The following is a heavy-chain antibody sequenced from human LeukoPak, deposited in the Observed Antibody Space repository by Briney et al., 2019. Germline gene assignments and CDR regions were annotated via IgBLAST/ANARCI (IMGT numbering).Heavy chain of an antibody. CDR3: ARSGLYYPGSGSFDY. V-gene: IGHV4-31*03. CDR1: GDSVTSGGYY. CDR2: IYHTGRT. Sequence: SETLSLTCTVSGDSVTSGGYYWNWIRQHPVKGLEWIGYIYHTGRTNYNPSLKGRISISAVTSKNQFSLKLKSVTAADTAIYYCARSGLYYPGSGSFDYWGQGALVTVSS. D-gene: IGHD3-10*01. J-gene: IGHJ4*02.